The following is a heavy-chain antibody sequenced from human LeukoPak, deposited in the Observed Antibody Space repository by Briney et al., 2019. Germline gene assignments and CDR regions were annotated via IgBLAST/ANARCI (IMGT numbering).Heavy chain of an antibody. CDR1: GYTFNTYG. CDR2: TSVYNGDT. V-gene: IGHV1-18*01. D-gene: IGHD3-9*01. CDR3: ARVSSTYYDILTAYYGY. Sequence: AASVKVSCKASGYTFNTYGVGWVRQAPGQGLEWMGWTSVYNGDTHYIQKLQGRVTMTTDTATSTAYMELRSLRSDDTAVYYCARVSSTYYDILTAYYGYWGQGTLVTVSS. J-gene: IGHJ4*02.